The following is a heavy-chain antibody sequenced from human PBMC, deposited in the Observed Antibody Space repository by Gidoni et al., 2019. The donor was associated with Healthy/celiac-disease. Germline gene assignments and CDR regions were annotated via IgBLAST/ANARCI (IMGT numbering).Heavy chain of an antibody. D-gene: IGHD6-19*01. V-gene: IGHV1-69*01. Sequence: QVQLVQSGAEVKKPGSSVKVSCKASGGTFSRYAISWVRQAPGQGLAWMGGIIPIFGTANYAQKFQGRVTITADESTSTAYMELSSLRSEDTAVYYCASAPREAVAGTGGNWFDPWGQGTLVTVSS. CDR1: GGTFSRYA. CDR3: ASAPREAVAGTGGNWFDP. J-gene: IGHJ5*02. CDR2: IIPIFGTA.